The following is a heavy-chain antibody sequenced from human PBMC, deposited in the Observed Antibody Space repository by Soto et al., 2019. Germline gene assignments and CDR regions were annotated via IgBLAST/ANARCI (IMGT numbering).Heavy chain of an antibody. Sequence: SETLSLSCTVSGGAISTYYWSWIRQPPGKGLEWIGYIYYSGSTNYNPSLKSRVTISVDMSKNQFSLKLSSVTAADTAVYYCARDNWGNLDYWGQGTLVTVS. J-gene: IGHJ4*02. CDR3: ARDNWGNLDY. CDR1: GGAISTYY. V-gene: IGHV4-59*01. CDR2: IYYSGST. D-gene: IGHD7-27*01.